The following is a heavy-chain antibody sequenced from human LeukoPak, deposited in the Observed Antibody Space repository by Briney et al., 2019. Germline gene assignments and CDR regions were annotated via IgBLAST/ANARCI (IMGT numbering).Heavy chain of an antibody. CDR3: AKTLSRRYYYYGMDV. CDR2: ISRSGGST. CDR1: GFTFSNYA. D-gene: IGHD2/OR15-2a*01. Sequence: GGSLRLSCAASGFTFSNYAMNWVRQAPGRGLEWVSGISRSGGSTYYVDSVKGRFTISRDNSKNTMCLQMNSLRAEDTAVYYCAKTLSRRYYYYGMDVWGQGTTVTVSS. J-gene: IGHJ6*02. V-gene: IGHV3-23*01.